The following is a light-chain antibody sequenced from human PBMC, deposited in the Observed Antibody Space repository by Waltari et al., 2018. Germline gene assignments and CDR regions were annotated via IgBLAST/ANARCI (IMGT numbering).Light chain of an antibody. Sequence: DIQMTQSPSSLSASVGDRVTITCRASQTISTYLNWYQQKPGEAPKLLIYAASTLQSGVPSTFSGSGSGTDFTLTISSLRPEDFATYYCQQSYSTPRTFGQGTKVEIK. CDR2: AAS. CDR3: QQSYSTPRT. J-gene: IGKJ1*01. CDR1: QTISTY. V-gene: IGKV1-39*01.